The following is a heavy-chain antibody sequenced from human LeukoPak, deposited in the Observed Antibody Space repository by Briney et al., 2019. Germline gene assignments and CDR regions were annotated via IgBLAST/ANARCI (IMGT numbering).Heavy chain of an antibody. Sequence: PSETLSLTCTVSGCSVSSNSYYWSWVRQPPGKGLEWIGFIDYTESANYNPSLKSRVTISLDTSKNQFSVKVMSVTAADTAVYYCARIPVAKTFDYWGQGTLVTVSS. CDR1: GCSVSSNSYY. J-gene: IGHJ4*02. CDR2: IDYTESA. CDR3: ARIPVAKTFDY. V-gene: IGHV4-61*01. D-gene: IGHD6-19*01.